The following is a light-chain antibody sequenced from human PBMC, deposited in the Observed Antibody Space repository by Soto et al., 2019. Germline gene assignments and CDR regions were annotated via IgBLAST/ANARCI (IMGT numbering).Light chain of an antibody. Sequence: QSALTQPASVSGSPGQSITISCTGISSDIGAYKYVSWYQQRPGKAPKVIIYDVNNRPSGVSHRFSASKSGNTASLTISGLQAEDEADYYCSSYTVSSTQFVFGTGTKLNVL. CDR2: DVN. CDR1: SSDIGAYKY. CDR3: SSYTVSSTQFV. J-gene: IGLJ1*01. V-gene: IGLV2-14*01.